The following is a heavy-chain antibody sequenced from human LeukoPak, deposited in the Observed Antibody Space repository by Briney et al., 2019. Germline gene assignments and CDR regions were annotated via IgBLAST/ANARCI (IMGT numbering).Heavy chain of an antibody. Sequence: SETLSPTWAVSGGSVTSTNWWSWVRQPPGKGLEWIGEVHLDGRTNYNPSLKSRLIMSVDLPENHISLKLTSVTAADPAVYYCAREGGFYRPLDYAGQGTLVTVSS. CDR1: GGSVTSTNW. J-gene: IGHJ4*02. V-gene: IGHV4-4*02. CDR3: AREGGFYRPLDY. CDR2: VHLDGRT. D-gene: IGHD3-3*01.